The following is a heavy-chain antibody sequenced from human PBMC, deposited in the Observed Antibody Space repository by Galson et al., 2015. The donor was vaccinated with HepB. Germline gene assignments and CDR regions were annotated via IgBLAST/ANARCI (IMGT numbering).Heavy chain of an antibody. J-gene: IGHJ4*02. V-gene: IGHV3-66*02. CDR2: IHAGGGT. D-gene: IGHD1-26*01. CDR1: GLTVSSNY. Sequence: SLRLSCAASGLTVSSNYMSWVRQAPGKGLEWVSVIHAGGGTSYADSVKGRFTISRDNSKNTLYLQMNSLRTEDTAVYYCARDWHSGTYRFDYWGQGTLVTVSS. CDR3: ARDWHSGTYRFDY.